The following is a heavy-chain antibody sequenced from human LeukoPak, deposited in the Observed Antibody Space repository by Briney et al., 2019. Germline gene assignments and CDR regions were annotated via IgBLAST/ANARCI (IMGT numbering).Heavy chain of an antibody. CDR3: ARDLRLGGGDYFDY. Sequence: PGGSLRLSCAASGFTFDDYGMSWVRQAPGKGLEWVSGINWNGGSTGYTDSVKGRFTISRDNAKNSLYLQMNSLRAEDTAVYYCARDLRLGGGDYFDYWGQGTLVTVSS. J-gene: IGHJ4*02. V-gene: IGHV3-20*04. CDR2: INWNGGST. D-gene: IGHD3-16*01. CDR1: GFTFDDYG.